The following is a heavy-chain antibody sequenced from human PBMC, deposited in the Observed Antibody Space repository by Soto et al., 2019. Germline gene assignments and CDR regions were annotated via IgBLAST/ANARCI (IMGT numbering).Heavy chain of an antibody. J-gene: IGHJ4*02. V-gene: IGHV1-8*02. Sequence: ASVKVSCKASGYTFTSYAMHWVRQATGQGLEWMGWMNPNSGNTGYAQKFQGRVTMTRNTSISTAYMELSSLRSEDTAVYYCARGQTVAGNDYWGQGPLVTVSS. CDR2: MNPNSGNT. CDR3: ARGQTVAGNDY. D-gene: IGHD6-19*01. CDR1: GYTFTSYA.